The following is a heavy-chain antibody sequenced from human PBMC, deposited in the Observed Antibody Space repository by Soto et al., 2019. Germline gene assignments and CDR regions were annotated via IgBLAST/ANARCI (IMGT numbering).Heavy chain of an antibody. CDR3: ARRGYKWNSGTYYFDY. D-gene: IGHD1-7*01. CDR2: INHSGST. V-gene: IGHV4-34*01. J-gene: IGHJ4*02. CDR1: GGSFSGYY. Sequence: PSETLSLTCAVYGGSFSGYYWSWIRQPPGKGLEWIGEINHSGSTNYNPSLKSRVTISVDTSKNQFSLKLSSVTAADTAVYYCARRGYKWNSGTYYFDYWGQGTLVTVSS.